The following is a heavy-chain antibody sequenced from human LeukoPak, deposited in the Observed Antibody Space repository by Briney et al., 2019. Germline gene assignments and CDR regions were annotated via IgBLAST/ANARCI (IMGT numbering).Heavy chain of an antibody. Sequence: GGSLRLSCVASGSSLSSFWMNWVRQAPGKGLEWVASIKKDGSEKHYVDSVKARFTISRDNAKNSLYLEMNSLRAEDTAVYYCARDRGLRYFDSFDYWGQGALVTVSS. V-gene: IGHV3-7*03. D-gene: IGHD3-9*01. CDR1: GSSLSSFW. J-gene: IGHJ4*02. CDR3: ARDRGLRYFDSFDY. CDR2: IKKDGSEK.